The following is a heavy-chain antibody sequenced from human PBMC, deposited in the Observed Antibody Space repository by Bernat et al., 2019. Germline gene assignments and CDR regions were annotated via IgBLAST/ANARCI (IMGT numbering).Heavy chain of an antibody. CDR3: ARDPSDYDSSGSPLYY. CDR1: GYTFTSYY. J-gene: IGHJ4*02. D-gene: IGHD3-22*01. Sequence: QVQLVQSGAEVKKPGASVKVSCKASGYTFTSYYMHWVRQAPGQGLEWMGIINPSGGSTSYAQKFQGRVTMTRDTSTSTVYMELSSLRSEDTAVYYCARDPSDYDSSGSPLYYWGQGTLVTVSS. CDR2: INPSGGST. V-gene: IGHV1-46*01.